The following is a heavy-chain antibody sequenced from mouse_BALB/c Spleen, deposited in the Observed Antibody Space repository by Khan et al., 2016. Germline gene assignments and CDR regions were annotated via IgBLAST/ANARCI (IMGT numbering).Heavy chain of an antibody. CDR2: ITSGSTNI. V-gene: IGHV5-17*02. J-gene: IGHJ4*01. CDR1: GFTFSGFG. Sequence: EVELVESGGDLVQPGGSRKLSCAASGFTFSGFGMHWVRQAPAKGLEWVAYITSGSTNIYYADTVKGRFTISRDNPKNTLFLQMNSLRSEDTAMYYCARMGGSYALDYWGQGTTVTVSS. CDR3: ARMGGSYALDY.